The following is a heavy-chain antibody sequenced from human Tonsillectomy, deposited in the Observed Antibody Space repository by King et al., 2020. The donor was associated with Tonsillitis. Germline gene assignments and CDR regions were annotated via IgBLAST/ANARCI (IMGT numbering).Heavy chain of an antibody. V-gene: IGHV3-74*01. D-gene: IGHD3-10*01. Sequence: EVQLVESGGGLVQPGGSLRLSCAASGFTFNSYWMHWVRQAPGKGLVWVSLINSDGSSTRYADSVQGRFTISRDNAKNTLYLQMNSLRAEDTAVYYCARDHVGYYDSDAGGDLSYYSYGMAVCGQGTTVTVSS. CDR2: INSDGSST. CDR3: ARDHVGYYDSDAGGDLSYYSYGMAV. CDR1: GFTFNSYW. J-gene: IGHJ6*02.